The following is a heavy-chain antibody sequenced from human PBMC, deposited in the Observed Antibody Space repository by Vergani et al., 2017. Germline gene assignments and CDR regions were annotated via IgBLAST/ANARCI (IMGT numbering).Heavy chain of an antibody. V-gene: IGHV3-48*03. CDR3: AGVGQLWGPAGFDY. D-gene: IGHD5-18*01. Sequence: EVQLVESGGGLVQPGGSLRLSCAASGFTFSSYEMNWVRQAPGKGLEGVAYISSSGSTIYYADSVKGRFTIARDNANNSLYRQMNSLRAEDTAVYYCAGVGQLWGPAGFDYWGQGTLVTVAA. CDR2: ISSSGSTI. CDR1: GFTFSSYE. J-gene: IGHJ4*02.